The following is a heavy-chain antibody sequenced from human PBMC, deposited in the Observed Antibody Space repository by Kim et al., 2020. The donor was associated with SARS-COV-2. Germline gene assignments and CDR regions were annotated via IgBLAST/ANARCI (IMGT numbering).Heavy chain of an antibody. Sequence: SETLSLTCTVSGGSISSYYWSWIRQPPGKGLEWIGYIYYSGSTNYNPSLKSRVTISVDTSKNQFSLKLSSVTAADTAVYYCAREKYDSSGYYILAHDAFDIWGQGTMVTVSS. J-gene: IGHJ3*02. D-gene: IGHD3-22*01. CDR1: GGSISSYY. CDR3: AREKYDSSGYYILAHDAFDI. CDR2: IYYSGST. V-gene: IGHV4-59*01.